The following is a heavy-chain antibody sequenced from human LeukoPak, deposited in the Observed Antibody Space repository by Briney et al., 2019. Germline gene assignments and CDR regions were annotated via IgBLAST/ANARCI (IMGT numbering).Heavy chain of an antibody. CDR3: ATVSDGWSGY. V-gene: IGHV3-48*04. CDR1: GFTFSSYS. D-gene: IGHD6-19*01. Sequence: QPGGSLRLSCTASGFTFSSYSMHWVRQAPAKGLEWISYISTLSGTIFYADSVKGRFTISRDNAKNSLFVQMNSLRAEDTAVYYCATVSDGWSGYWGQGTLVTVSS. J-gene: IGHJ4*02. CDR2: ISTLSGTI.